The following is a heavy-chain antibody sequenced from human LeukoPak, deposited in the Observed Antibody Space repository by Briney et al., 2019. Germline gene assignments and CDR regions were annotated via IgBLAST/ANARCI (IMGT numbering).Heavy chain of an antibody. J-gene: IGHJ6*02. CDR1: GYTFTSYD. Sequence: GASVKVSCKASGYTFTSYDINWVRQATGQGLEWMGWMNPNSGNTGYAQKFQGRVIMTRNTSISTAYMELSSLRSEDTAVYYCARGYSGSFYYYYYGMDVWGQGTTVTVSS. V-gene: IGHV1-8*01. CDR3: ARGYSGSFYYYYYGMDV. CDR2: MNPNSGNT. D-gene: IGHD1-26*01.